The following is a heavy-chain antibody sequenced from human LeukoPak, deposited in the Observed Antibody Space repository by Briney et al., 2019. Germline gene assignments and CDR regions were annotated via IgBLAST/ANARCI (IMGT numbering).Heavy chain of an antibody. Sequence: ASVKVSCKASGGTFSSYAISWVRQAPGQGLEWMGWISAYNGNTNYAQKLQGRDTMTTDTSTSTAYMELRSLRSDDTAVYYCARDRPANYYDSSGYYYLASDYWGQGTLVTVSS. J-gene: IGHJ4*02. D-gene: IGHD3-22*01. CDR1: GGTFSSYA. CDR3: ARDRPANYYDSSGYYYLASDY. CDR2: ISAYNGNT. V-gene: IGHV1-18*01.